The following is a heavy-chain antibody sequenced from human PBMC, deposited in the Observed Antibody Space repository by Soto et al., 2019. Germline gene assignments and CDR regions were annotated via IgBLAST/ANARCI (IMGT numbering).Heavy chain of an antibody. D-gene: IGHD4-17*01. CDR2: IYFRGTT. J-gene: IGHJ4*02. V-gene: IGHV4-31*03. CDR1: GGSITSHIYY. Sequence: SETLSLTSTVSGGSITSHIYYWSWIRQHPGQGLEWIGNIYFRGTTYYNPSLESRVLMSLDTSKNQFSLRLTSVTVADTAVYFCAAYDYGDFYFDNWGQGTLVTVSS. CDR3: AAYDYGDFYFDN.